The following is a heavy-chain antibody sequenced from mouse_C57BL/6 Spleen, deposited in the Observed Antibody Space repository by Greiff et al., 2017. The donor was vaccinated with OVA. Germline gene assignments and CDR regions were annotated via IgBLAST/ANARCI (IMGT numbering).Heavy chain of an antibody. Sequence: EVKLVESGGGLVKPGGSLKLSCAASGFTFSSYAMSWVRQTPEKRLEWVATISDGGSYTYYPDNVKGRFTISRDNAKNNLYLQMSHLKSEDTAMYYCARDKSGGSSYGWYFDVWGTGTTVTVSS. D-gene: IGHD1-1*01. CDR2: ISDGGSYT. J-gene: IGHJ1*03. V-gene: IGHV5-4*01. CDR3: ARDKSGGSSYGWYFDV. CDR1: GFTFSSYA.